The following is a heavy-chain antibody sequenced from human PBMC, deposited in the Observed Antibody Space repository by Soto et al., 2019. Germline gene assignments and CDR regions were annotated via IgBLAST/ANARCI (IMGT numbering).Heavy chain of an antibody. V-gene: IGHV3-30*03. CDR2: VSSDGSNL. CDR3: ARETDSGSYFGSQPGSPYYYYYYGMDV. D-gene: IGHD1-26*01. CDR1: GFTFSYYG. J-gene: IGHJ6*02. Sequence: GGSLRLSCAASGFTFSYYGMHWVRQAPGKGLECVALVSSDGSNLFYADSVKGRFTISRDNSKNTLYLQMNSLRAEDTAVYYCARETDSGSYFGSQPGSPYYYYYYGMDVWGQGTTVTVS.